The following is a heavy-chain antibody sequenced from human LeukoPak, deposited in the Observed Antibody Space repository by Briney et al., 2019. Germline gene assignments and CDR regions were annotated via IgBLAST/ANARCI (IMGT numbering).Heavy chain of an antibody. Sequence: SETLSLTCTASGGSISSSSYYWGWIRQPPGKGLEWIGSIYYSGSTHYNPSLKSRVTISVDTSKNQFSLKLSSVTAADTAVYYCARHISGWYVFDYWGQGTLVTVSS. V-gene: IGHV4-39*01. J-gene: IGHJ4*02. D-gene: IGHD6-19*01. CDR3: ARHISGWYVFDY. CDR1: GGSISSSSYY. CDR2: IYYSGST.